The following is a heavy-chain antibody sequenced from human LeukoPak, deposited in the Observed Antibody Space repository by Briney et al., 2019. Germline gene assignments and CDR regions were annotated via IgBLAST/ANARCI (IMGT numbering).Heavy chain of an antibody. D-gene: IGHD3-22*01. J-gene: IGHJ2*01. CDR3: ARAADSSGYGGHCYFDL. Sequence: GASVKVSCKVSGYTLTELSMHWVRQAPGQGLEWMGGIIPIFGTANYAQKFQGRVTITADESSSTAYMELSSLRSEDTAVYYCARAADSSGYGGHCYFDLWGRGTLVTVSS. V-gene: IGHV1-69*13. CDR1: GYTLTELS. CDR2: IIPIFGTA.